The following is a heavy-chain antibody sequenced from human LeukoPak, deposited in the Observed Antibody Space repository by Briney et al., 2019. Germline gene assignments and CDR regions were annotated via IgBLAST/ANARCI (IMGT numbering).Heavy chain of an antibody. V-gene: IGHV4-59*01. CDR3: AGARWELLDY. Sequence: SETLSLTCTVSGGSISSYYWSWIRQPPGKGLEWIGYIYYSGSTNYNPSLKSRVTISVDTSKNQFSLKLSSVTAADTAVYYCAGARWELLDYWGQGTLVTVSS. CDR1: GGSISSYY. CDR2: IYYSGST. J-gene: IGHJ4*02. D-gene: IGHD1-26*01.